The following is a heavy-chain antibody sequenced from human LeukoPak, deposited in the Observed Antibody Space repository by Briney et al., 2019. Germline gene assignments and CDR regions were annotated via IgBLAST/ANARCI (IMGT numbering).Heavy chain of an antibody. CDR1: GGSISSSSYY. Sequence: PSETLSLTCTVSGGSISSSSYYWGWIRQPPGKGLEWIGYIYYSGSTNYNPSLKSRVTISVDTSKNQFSLKLSSVTAADTAVYYCARIHRFTMVRGVIPHYYMDVWGKGTTVTVSS. D-gene: IGHD3-10*01. CDR2: IYYSGST. J-gene: IGHJ6*03. V-gene: IGHV4-61*05. CDR3: ARIHRFTMVRGVIPHYYMDV.